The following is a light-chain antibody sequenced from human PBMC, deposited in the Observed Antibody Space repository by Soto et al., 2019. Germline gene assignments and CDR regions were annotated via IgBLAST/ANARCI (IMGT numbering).Light chain of an antibody. Sequence: EIVMTQSPATLYMSPGERATLSCRASQSVSSNYLAWYQHKPGQAPRLLIYGASSRATGIPDRFSGSGSGTDFTLTISRLEPEDFAVYYCQQYGSSPALTFGGGTKVDIK. J-gene: IGKJ4*01. V-gene: IGKV3-20*01. CDR3: QQYGSSPALT. CDR1: QSVSSNY. CDR2: GAS.